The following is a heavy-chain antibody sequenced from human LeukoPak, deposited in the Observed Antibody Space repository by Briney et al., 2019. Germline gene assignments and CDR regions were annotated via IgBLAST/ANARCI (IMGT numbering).Heavy chain of an antibody. CDR2: IKQDGSEK. J-gene: IGHJ4*02. CDR1: GFTFSSYW. Sequence: GGSLRLSCAASGFTFSSYWMSWVRQAPGKGLEWVANIKQDGSEKYYVDSVKGRFTISRDNAKNSLYLQMNSLRAEDTAVYYCARDGAKIYSGFDNYYFDYWGQGTLVTVSS. CDR3: ARDGAKIYSGFDNYYFDY. V-gene: IGHV3-7*01. D-gene: IGHD5-12*01.